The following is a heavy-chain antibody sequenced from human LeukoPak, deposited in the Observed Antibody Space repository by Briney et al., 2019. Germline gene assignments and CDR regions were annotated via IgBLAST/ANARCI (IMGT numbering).Heavy chain of an antibody. D-gene: IGHD6-19*01. J-gene: IGHJ4*02. Sequence: SETLSLTCTVSGDSISSYYWSWIRQPPGKGLEWIGYIFDNGNTRYNSSLKSRISISMDTSKNQFSLKLSSVTAADTAVYYCARGYSGWYYFDYWGQGTLVTVSS. CDR3: ARGYSGWYYFDY. CDR2: IFDNGNT. CDR1: GDSISSYY. V-gene: IGHV4-59*01.